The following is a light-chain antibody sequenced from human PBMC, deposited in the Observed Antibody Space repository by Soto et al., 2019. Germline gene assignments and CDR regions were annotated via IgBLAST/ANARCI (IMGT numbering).Light chain of an antibody. J-gene: IGLJ1*01. CDR2: GVS. CDR3: SSFTGTTTLDA. CDR1: SSDVGAYKY. V-gene: IGLV2-14*03. Sequence: QSVLTQPASVSGSPGQSITISCTGTSSDVGAYKYVSWYQQHPGKAPKLIIYGVSNRPSGVSNRFSGSKSGNTAFLTISGLQXEDEADYYCSSFTGTTTLDAFGTGTKVTVL.